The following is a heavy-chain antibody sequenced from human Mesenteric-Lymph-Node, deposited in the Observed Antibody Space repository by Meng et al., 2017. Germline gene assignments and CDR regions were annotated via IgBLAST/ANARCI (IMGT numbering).Heavy chain of an antibody. J-gene: IGHJ4*02. CDR3: ATSPGYCSGSSCYAVFGNDY. D-gene: IGHD2-15*01. CDR2: IWNDGSNK. CDR1: GFTFSSYW. Sequence: GESLKISCAASGFTFSSYWMSWVRQSPGKGLEWVAVIWNDGSNKYYADSVKGRFTISSDMSKTTLYLEMNSLRAEDTAIYYCATSPGYCSGSSCYAVFGNDYWGQGTLVTVSS. V-gene: IGHV3-33*08.